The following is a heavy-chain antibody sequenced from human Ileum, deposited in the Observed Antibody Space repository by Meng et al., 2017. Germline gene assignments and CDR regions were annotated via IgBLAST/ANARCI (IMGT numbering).Heavy chain of an antibody. CDR1: GGSISSSTYY. V-gene: IGHV4-39*07. Sequence: SETLSLTCTVSGGSISSSTYYWNWLRQPPGQGLEWIGSIYHTGNTLYNPSLKSRVTISADTSKNQLSLKLTSVTAADTAVYYCAKAGGTYCGGECYLGGSFDIWGQGTMVTVSS. D-gene: IGHD2-21*01. J-gene: IGHJ3*02. CDR3: AKAGGTYCGGECYLGGSFDI. CDR2: IYHTGNT.